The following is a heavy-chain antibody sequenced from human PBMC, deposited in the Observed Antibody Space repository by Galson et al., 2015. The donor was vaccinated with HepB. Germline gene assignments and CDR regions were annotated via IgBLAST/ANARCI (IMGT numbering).Heavy chain of an antibody. CDR3: ATVPPGYYRRYYYYYGMDV. Sequence: SVKVSCKVSGYTLTELSMHWVRQAPGKGLEWMGGFDPEDGETIYAQKFQGRVTMTEDTSTDTAYMELSSLSSEDTAVYYCATVPPGYYRRYYYYYGMDVWGQGTMVTVSS. CDR1: GYTLTELS. J-gene: IGHJ6*02. V-gene: IGHV1-24*01. CDR2: FDPEDGET. D-gene: IGHD4-17*01.